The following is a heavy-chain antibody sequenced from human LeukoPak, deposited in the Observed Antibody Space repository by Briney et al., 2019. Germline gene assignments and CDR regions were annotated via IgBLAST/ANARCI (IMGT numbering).Heavy chain of an antibody. Sequence: GGSLRLSCAASALTFSNAWMSSVRHARGKGLEWVGRIKSKTAGGTTDYAAPVKGRFTISRDDSKNTLYLQMNSLKTEDTAVYYCTTAYYDYVWGSYADYFDYWGQGTLVTVSS. V-gene: IGHV3-15*01. CDR1: ALTFSNAW. CDR2: IKSKTAGGTT. J-gene: IGHJ4*02. D-gene: IGHD3-16*01. CDR3: TTAYYDYVWGSYADYFDY.